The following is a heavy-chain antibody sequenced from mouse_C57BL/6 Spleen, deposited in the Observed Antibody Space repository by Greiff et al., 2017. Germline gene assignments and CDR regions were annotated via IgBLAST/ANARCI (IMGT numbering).Heavy chain of an antibody. Sequence: EVQLVESGPGLVKPSQSLSLTCSVTGYSITSGYYWNWIRQFPGNKLEWMGYISYDGSNNYNPSLKNRISITRDTSKNQFFLKLNSVTTEDTATYYCARGLREVAYWGQGTLVTVSA. CDR2: ISYDGSN. CDR1: GYSITSGYY. J-gene: IGHJ3*01. V-gene: IGHV3-6*01. CDR3: ARGLREVAY. D-gene: IGHD1-1*01.